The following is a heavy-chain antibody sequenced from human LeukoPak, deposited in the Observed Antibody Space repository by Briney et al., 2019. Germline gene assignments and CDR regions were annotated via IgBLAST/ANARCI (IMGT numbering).Heavy chain of an antibody. D-gene: IGHD2-15*01. J-gene: IGHJ6*03. Sequence: GGSLRLSCAASGFTFSSYSMDWVRQAPGKGLEWVSSISSSGATRYYADSVKGRFTMSRDNAKNSLYLLLNSLRAEDTAVYYCAREVVVVATRYMDVWGKGTTVTISS. CDR2: ISSSGATR. V-gene: IGHV3-48*04. CDR1: GFTFSSYS. CDR3: AREVVVVATRYMDV.